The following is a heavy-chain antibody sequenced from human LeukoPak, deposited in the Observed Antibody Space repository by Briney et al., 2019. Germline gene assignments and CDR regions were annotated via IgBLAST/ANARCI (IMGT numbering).Heavy chain of an antibody. J-gene: IGHJ4*02. CDR3: ARASGSPVSGAFDY. Sequence: GGSLRLSCAASGFTLSSYSMNWVRQAPGKGLEWVSSISSSSSYIYYADSVKGRFTISRDNSKNTLYLQMNSLRAEDTAVYYCARASGSPVSGAFDYWGQGTLVTVSS. D-gene: IGHD1-26*01. CDR2: ISSSSSYI. CDR1: GFTLSSYS. V-gene: IGHV3-21*04.